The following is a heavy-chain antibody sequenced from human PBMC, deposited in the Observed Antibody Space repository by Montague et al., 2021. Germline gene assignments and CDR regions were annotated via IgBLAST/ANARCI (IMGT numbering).Heavy chain of an antibody. Sequence: SETLSLTCGVYGGSLSEYYWTWIRQSPEKGLEWIGEVRHIGSTNYNPSPKSRVTTSVDKSKNQFSLKLRSVTAADTAVYYCASGRGPFDYWGQGTVVTVSS. CDR3: ASGRGPFDY. CDR2: VRHIGST. V-gene: IGHV4-34*01. CDR1: GGSLSEYY. D-gene: IGHD3-10*01. J-gene: IGHJ4*02.